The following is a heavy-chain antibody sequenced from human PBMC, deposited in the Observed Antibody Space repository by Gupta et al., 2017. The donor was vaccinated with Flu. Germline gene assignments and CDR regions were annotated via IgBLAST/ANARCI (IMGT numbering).Heavy chain of an antibody. D-gene: IGHD3-3*01. V-gene: IGHV4-4*02. CDR1: GGSISTSKW. Sequence: QVQLQESGPGLVKPSGTLSLTCAVSGGSISTSKWWSWVRQPPGKGLEWIGEIFHSGSTNYNPSLESRVTISVDKSKNQFSLKLNSMTAADTAVYYCASRDDYFESWGQGTLGTVSS. CDR2: IFHSGST. J-gene: IGHJ4*02. CDR3: ASRDDYFES.